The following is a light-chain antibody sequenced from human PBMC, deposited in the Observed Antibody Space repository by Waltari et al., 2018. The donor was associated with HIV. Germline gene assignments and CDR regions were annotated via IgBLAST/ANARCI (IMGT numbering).Light chain of an antibody. CDR3: LLSYAGARPVV. Sequence: QAVVTQEPSLTVSPGGTVTPTCGSSTGPVTSGSHPYLYQQKSGQAPRTLIYDTNNKHPATPARFSGSRLGGKAALTLSGVQPEDEADYFCLLSYAGARPVVFGGGTKLTVL. J-gene: IGLJ2*01. CDR2: DTN. V-gene: IGLV7-46*01. CDR1: TGPVTSGSH.